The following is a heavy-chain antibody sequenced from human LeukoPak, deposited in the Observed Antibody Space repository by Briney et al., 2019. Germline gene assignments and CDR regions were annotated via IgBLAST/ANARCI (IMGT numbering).Heavy chain of an antibody. CDR3: ARAPAGGYYSNCFDY. D-gene: IGHD3-22*01. CDR2: IYYSGST. CDR1: GGSISSYY. Sequence: SETLSLTCTVSGGSISSYYWSWIRQPPGKGLEWIGYIYYSGSTNYNPSLKSRVTISVDTSKNQFSLKLSSVTAADTAVYYCARAPAGGYYSNCFDYWGQGTLVTVSS. J-gene: IGHJ4*02. V-gene: IGHV4-59*01.